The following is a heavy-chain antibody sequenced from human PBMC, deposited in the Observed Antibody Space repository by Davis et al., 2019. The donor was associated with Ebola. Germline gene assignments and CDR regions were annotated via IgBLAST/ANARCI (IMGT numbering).Heavy chain of an antibody. CDR2: INAGNGNT. CDR1: GYTFTSYA. J-gene: IGHJ6*02. V-gene: IGHV1-3*01. Sequence: ASVKVSCKASGYTFTSYAMHWVRQAPGQRLEWMGWINAGNGNTKYSQKFQGRVTITRDTSASTAYMEPSSLRSEDTAVYYCSRGTGTTIDYYGMDVWGQGTTVTVSS. CDR3: SRGTGTTIDYYGMDV. D-gene: IGHD1-1*01.